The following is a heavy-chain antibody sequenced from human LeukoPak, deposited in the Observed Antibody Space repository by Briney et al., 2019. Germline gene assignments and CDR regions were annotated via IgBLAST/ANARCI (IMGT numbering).Heavy chain of an antibody. D-gene: IGHD3-3*01. V-gene: IGHV4-59*01. J-gene: IGHJ3*02. CDR1: GGSISSYY. CDR3: ARDSSNFDFWSGYRSRHGAFDI. Sequence: PSETLSLTCTVSGGSISSYYWSWIRQPPGKGLEWIGYIYYSGSTNYNPSLKSRVTISVDTSKNQFSLKLSSVTAADTAVYYCARDSSNFDFWSGYRSRHGAFDIWGQGTMVTVSS. CDR2: IYYSGST.